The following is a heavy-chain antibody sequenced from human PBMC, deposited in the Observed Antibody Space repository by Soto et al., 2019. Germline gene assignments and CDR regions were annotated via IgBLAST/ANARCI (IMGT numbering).Heavy chain of an antibody. J-gene: IGHJ6*02. CDR3: ARDLRFRGFYGMDV. Sequence: QVQLQESGPGLVKPSQTPSLTCTVSGGSISSGGYYWSWIRQHPGKGLEWIGYIYYSGSTYYNPSLQGRVTISVDTSKNQFSLKLSSVTAADTAVYYCARDLRFRGFYGMDVWGQGTTVTVSS. CDR1: GGSISSGGYY. CDR2: IYYSGST. V-gene: IGHV4-31*03. D-gene: IGHD3-10*01.